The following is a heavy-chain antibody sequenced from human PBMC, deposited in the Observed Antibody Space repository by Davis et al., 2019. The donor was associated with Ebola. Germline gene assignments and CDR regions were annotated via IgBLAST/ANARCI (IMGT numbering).Heavy chain of an antibody. Sequence: ALVKVSCKTSGYTFTNYGITWVRQAPGQGREWMGWINPHNGNTNYAQNVQGRVTMTTDTSTSTAYMEVGTLRSDDTAVYYCARAQFPTTSDHWGQGTLVTVSS. J-gene: IGHJ4*02. CDR3: ARAQFPTTSDH. CDR1: GYTFTNYG. V-gene: IGHV1-18*04. D-gene: IGHD1-1*01. CDR2: INPHNGNT.